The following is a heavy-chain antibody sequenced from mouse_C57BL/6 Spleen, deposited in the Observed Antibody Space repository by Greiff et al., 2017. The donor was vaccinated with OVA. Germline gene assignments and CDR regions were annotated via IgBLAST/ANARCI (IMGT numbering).Heavy chain of an antibody. V-gene: IGHV1-54*01. CDR2: INPGSGGT. CDR3: AREGYYGYDGEAWFAY. D-gene: IGHD2-2*01. Sequence: QVQLQQSGAELVRPGTSVKVSCKASGYAFTNYLIEWVKQRPGQGLEWIGVINPGSGGTNYNEKFKGKATLTADKSSSTAYMQLSSLTSEDSAVYFCAREGYYGYDGEAWFAYWGQGTLVTVSA. J-gene: IGHJ3*01. CDR1: GYAFTNYL.